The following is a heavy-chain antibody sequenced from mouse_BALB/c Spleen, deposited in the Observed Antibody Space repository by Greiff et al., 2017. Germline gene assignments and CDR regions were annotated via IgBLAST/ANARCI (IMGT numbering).Heavy chain of an antibody. J-gene: IGHJ2*01. CDR3: ARRGWLPHYFDY. Sequence: EVKVVESGGGLVKPGGSLKLSCAASGFAFSSYDMSWVRQTPEKRLEWVAYISSGGGSTYYPDTVKGRFTISRDNAKNTLYLQMSSLKSEDTAMYYCARRGWLPHYFDYWGQGTTLTVSS. CDR2: ISSGGGST. CDR1: GFAFSSYD. D-gene: IGHD2-3*01. V-gene: IGHV5-12-1*01.